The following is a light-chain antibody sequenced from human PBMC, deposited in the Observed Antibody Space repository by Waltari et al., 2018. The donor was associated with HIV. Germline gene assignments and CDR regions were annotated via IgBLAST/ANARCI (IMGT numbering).Light chain of an antibody. V-gene: IGLV6-57*01. Sequence: NFMLTQPHSVSESPGKTVTISCTRPGGSITSNYVQWYQSRPRGSPTTVIYEDDQRPSGVPGRFSGSIDSSSNSASLTISGLKPEDEADYYCQSSDRNNQVFGGGTKLTVL. J-gene: IGLJ3*02. CDR1: GGSITSNY. CDR2: EDD. CDR3: QSSDRNNQV.